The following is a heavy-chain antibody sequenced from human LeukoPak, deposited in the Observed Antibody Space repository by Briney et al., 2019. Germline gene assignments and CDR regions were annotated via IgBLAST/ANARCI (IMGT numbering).Heavy chain of an antibody. Sequence: SQTLSLTCTVSGGSISSGGYYWSWIRQHPGKGLEWIGYIYYSGSTYYNPSLKSRVTISVDTSKNQFSLKLSSVTAADTAVYYCASSEWELHSVFDYWGQGTLVTVSS. D-gene: IGHD1-26*01. CDR1: GGSISSGGYY. V-gene: IGHV4-31*03. CDR3: ASSEWELHSVFDY. CDR2: IYYSGST. J-gene: IGHJ4*02.